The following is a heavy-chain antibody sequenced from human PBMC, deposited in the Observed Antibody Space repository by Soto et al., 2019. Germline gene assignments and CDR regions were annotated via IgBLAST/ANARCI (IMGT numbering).Heavy chain of an antibody. Sequence: QVQIVQSGAEEKKPGASVKVSCKASGYTFTSYAMHWVRQATGQRLEWMGWINAGNGNTKCSQKFQDRVTITRDTSASTAYMELSSLRSEDTAVYYCARGESVVGDYWGQGTLVTVSS. CDR1: GYTFTSYA. J-gene: IGHJ4*02. V-gene: IGHV1-3*05. CDR2: INAGNGNT. D-gene: IGHD2-15*01. CDR3: ARGESVVGDY.